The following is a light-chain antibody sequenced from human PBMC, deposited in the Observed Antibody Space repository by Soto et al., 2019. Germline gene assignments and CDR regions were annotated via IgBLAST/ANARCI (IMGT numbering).Light chain of an antibody. CDR2: DAS. CDR3: QQFNTNLIT. Sequence: AVQLTQSPSSLSASVGDRVTITCRATQGINSALAWYQQKPGRPPKLLIYDASSLESGVPSRFSGSGSGTDFTLTISSLHPEDFVTYYCQQFNTNLITFGQGTRLEIK. V-gene: IGKV1-13*02. J-gene: IGKJ5*01. CDR1: QGINSA.